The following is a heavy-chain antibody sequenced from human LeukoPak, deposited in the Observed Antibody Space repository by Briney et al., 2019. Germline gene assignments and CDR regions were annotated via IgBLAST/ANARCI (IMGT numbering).Heavy chain of an antibody. D-gene: IGHD6-13*01. Sequence: GGSLRLSCAASGFTFSTYWMSWVRQAPGKGLEWVANIKQDGSEKYYADSVKGRFTISRDNAKNSLFLQMNSLSAEDTAVYYCARYPRLTSAGSTAFDIWGQGTMVTVSS. CDR1: GFTFSTYW. CDR3: ARYPRLTSAGSTAFDI. J-gene: IGHJ3*02. V-gene: IGHV3-7*01. CDR2: IKQDGSEK.